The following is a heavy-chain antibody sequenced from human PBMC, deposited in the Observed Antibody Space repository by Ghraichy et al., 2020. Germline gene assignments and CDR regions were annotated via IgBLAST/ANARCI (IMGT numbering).Heavy chain of an antibody. CDR2: ISSSRDTI. CDR1: EFTFSSYS. D-gene: IGHD4-17*01. CDR3: AKGREYGDYYYYGMDV. Sequence: GGSLRLSCAASEFTFSSYSMNWVRQSPGKGLEWVSFISSSRDTIYYADSVKGRFTISRDNAKNSLYLQMNSLRDEDTAVYYCAKGREYGDYYYYGMDVWGQGNTVTVSS. V-gene: IGHV3-48*02. J-gene: IGHJ6*02.